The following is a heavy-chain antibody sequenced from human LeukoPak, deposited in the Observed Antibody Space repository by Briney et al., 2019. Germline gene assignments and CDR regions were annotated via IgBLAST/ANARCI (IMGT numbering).Heavy chain of an antibody. Sequence: GGSLRLSCEASGFTFSSYWMSWVRQAPGKGLEWVSYISSSSTHIYYADSVKGRFTISRDNARNSLYLQMNSLRAEDTAIYYCARSEHSSSSFDYWGQGTLVTVSS. J-gene: IGHJ4*02. CDR1: GFTFSSYW. CDR3: ARSEHSSSSFDY. V-gene: IGHV3-21*01. CDR2: ISSSSTHI. D-gene: IGHD6-6*01.